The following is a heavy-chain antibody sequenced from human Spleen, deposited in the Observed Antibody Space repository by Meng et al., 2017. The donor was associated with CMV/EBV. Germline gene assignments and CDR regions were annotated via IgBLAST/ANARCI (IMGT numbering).Heavy chain of an antibody. D-gene: IGHD3-16*01. V-gene: IGHV4-61*01. CDR2: IYSRGRT. CDR1: GGSISSSSYY. Sequence: SETLSLTCTVSGGSISSSSYYWGWIRQPPGKGLEWIGYIYSRGRTNYNPSLKSRITISVDTSKNQFSLKLTSVTAADTAVYYCARDLTLFGGGDAFDIWGQGTMVTVSS. CDR3: ARDLTLFGGGDAFDI. J-gene: IGHJ3*02.